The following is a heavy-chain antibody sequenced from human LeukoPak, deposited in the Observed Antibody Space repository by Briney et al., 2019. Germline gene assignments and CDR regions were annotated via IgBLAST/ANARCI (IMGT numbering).Heavy chain of an antibody. V-gene: IGHV3-7*01. Sequence: GGSLRLSCVASGFTFSRSWMDWVRQAPGKGLEWVANIKEDGSQTYYVDSAKGRFTISRDNAKNSLYLQMDSLRVEDTAIYYWANSLDYWGPGTLVTVSS. CDR2: IKEDGSQT. CDR3: ANSLDY. D-gene: IGHD2-21*01. CDR1: GFTFSRSW. J-gene: IGHJ4*02.